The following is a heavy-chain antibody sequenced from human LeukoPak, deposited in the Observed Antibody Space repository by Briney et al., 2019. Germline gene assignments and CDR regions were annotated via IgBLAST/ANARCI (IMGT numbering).Heavy chain of an antibody. D-gene: IGHD6-13*01. CDR3: ARESAADFY. V-gene: IGHV4-59*12. J-gene: IGHJ4*02. CDR1: GGSISSYY. Sequence: KPSETLSLTCSVSGGSISSYYWSWIRQPPGKGLEWIGEIYHSGSTNYNPSLKSRVTISVDKSKNQFSLKLSSVTAADTAVYYCARESAADFYWGQGTLVTVSS. CDR2: IYHSGST.